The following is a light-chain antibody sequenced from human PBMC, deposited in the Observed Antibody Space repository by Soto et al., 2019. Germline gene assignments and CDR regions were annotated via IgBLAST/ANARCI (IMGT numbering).Light chain of an antibody. J-gene: IGLJ2*01. CDR3: CSHAGSFTLV. Sequence: HSVLTQPRSVSGSPGQSVTISCTGTSSDVGGYNYVSWYQKYPGKAPRLMIYDVSKRPSGVPDRFSGSKSGNTASLTISGLQAEDEADYYCCSHAGSFTLVFGGGTKLTVL. CDR1: SSDVGGYNY. V-gene: IGLV2-11*01. CDR2: DVS.